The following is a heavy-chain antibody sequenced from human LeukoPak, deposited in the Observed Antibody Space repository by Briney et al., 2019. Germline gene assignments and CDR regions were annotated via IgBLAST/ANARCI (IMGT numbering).Heavy chain of an antibody. D-gene: IGHD1-20*01. CDR2: INHSGST. J-gene: IGHJ4*02. V-gene: IGHV4-34*01. CDR1: GGSFSSYY. CDR3: ARNHNWNFDY. Sequence: SETLSLTCAFYGGSFSSYYWTWIRQPPGKGLEWIGEINHSGSTNCNPSLESRVIILIDTSKNQFSLQLGSVTAADTAVYYCARNHNWNFDYWGQGSLVPVSS.